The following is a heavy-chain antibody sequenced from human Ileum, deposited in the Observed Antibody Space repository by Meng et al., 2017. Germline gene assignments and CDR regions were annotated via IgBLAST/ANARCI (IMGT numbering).Heavy chain of an antibody. V-gene: IGHV4-4*02. CDR1: GGSITNKDW. D-gene: IGHD2-8*01. CDR2: MHHDGRT. CDR3: ATNGFYSIDN. J-gene: IGHJ4*02. Sequence: QVRLQEPGPGLVKPSGTLSLPCPVSGGSITNKDWWSWVRQPPGKGLEWIGEMHHDGRTNYNPSFKSRVIMSIDKSRNQFSLHLSSVTAADTAVYFCATNGFYSIDNWGQGTLVTVSS.